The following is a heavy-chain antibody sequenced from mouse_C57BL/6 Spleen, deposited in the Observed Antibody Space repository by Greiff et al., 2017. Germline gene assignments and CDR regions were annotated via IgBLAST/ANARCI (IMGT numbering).Heavy chain of an antibody. J-gene: IGHJ3*01. V-gene: IGHV1-18*01. CDR3: ARGPDYYGSSCWFAY. CDR1: GYTFTDYN. D-gene: IGHD1-1*01. Sequence: EVKLMESGPELVKPGASVKIPCKASGYTFTDYNMDWVKQSHGKSLEWIGDINPNHGGTIYNQKFKGKATLTVDKSSSTAYMELRSLTSEDTAVYYWARGPDYYGSSCWFAYWGQGTMVTVSA. CDR2: INPNHGGT.